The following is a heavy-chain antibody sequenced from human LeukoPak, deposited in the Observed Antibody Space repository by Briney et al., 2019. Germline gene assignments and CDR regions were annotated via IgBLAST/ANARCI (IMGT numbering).Heavy chain of an antibody. V-gene: IGHV3-21*01. CDR2: ISSGSSYI. Sequence: PGGPLTLSCTASGYTFSSYSMNWVRQAPGKGLEWVSFISSGSSYIYYGDSVKGRFTISRDNAKKSLYLQMNSLRAEDTAVYFCARSFYVVSGYPNFDYWGQGTLVTVSS. CDR3: ARSFYVVSGYPNFDY. J-gene: IGHJ4*02. CDR1: GYTFSSYS. D-gene: IGHD3-22*01.